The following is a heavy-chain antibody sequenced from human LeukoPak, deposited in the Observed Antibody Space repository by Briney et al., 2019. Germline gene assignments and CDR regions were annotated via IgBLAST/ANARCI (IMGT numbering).Heavy chain of an antibody. J-gene: IGHJ4*02. D-gene: IGHD5-12*01. CDR1: GFTFSTYW. V-gene: IGHV3-74*01. Sequence: GGSLRLSCVASGFTFSTYWMHWVRQAPGEGLVLVANVNVDGGTTIYADSVRGRFTISRDNSKKTLFLHMNNLRDDDTAVYYCTSGFGYKFSVDFWGQGNLVTVSS. CDR3: TSGFGYKFSVDF. CDR2: VNVDGGTT.